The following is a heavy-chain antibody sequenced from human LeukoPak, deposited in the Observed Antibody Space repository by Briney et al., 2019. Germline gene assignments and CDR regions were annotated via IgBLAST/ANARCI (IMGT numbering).Heavy chain of an antibody. J-gene: IGHJ6*03. CDR2: IIPIFGTA. D-gene: IGHD5-12*01. V-gene: IGHV1-69*06. CDR1: GGTFSSYA. Sequence: SVKVSCKASGGTFSSYAISWVRQAPGQGLEWMGGIIPIFGTANYAQKFQGRVTITADKSTSTAYMELSSLRSEDTAVYYCARGARPPHYYYYMDVWGKGTTVTVSS. CDR3: ARGARPPHYYYYMDV.